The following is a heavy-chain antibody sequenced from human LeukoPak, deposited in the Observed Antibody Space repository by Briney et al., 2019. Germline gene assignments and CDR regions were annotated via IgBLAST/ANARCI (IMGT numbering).Heavy chain of an antibody. J-gene: IGHJ4*02. CDR2: INPNSGGT. V-gene: IGHV1-2*02. D-gene: IGHD3-9*01. CDR3: ARGHDNTGYNYFDY. Sequence: ASVKVSCKASGYTFIDYYIHWVRQAPGQGLERMGWINPNSGGTNNAQKFQGRVTMTRDTSINTTFMDLSSLTSDDTAVYYCARGHDNTGYNYFDYWGQGTLVAVSS. CDR1: GYTFIDYY.